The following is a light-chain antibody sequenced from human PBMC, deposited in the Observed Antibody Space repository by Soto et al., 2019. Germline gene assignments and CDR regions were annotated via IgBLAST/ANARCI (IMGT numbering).Light chain of an antibody. CDR1: SSDVGSYNL. J-gene: IGLJ1*01. V-gene: IGLV2-23*01. CDR3: CSYAGSSTSYV. CDR2: EGS. Sequence: LAQPASVSGSPGQSMTISCTGTSSDVGSYNLVSWYQQHPGKAPKLMIYEGSKRPSGVSNRFSGSKSGNTASLTISGLQAEDEADYYCCSYAGSSTSYVFGTGTKVT.